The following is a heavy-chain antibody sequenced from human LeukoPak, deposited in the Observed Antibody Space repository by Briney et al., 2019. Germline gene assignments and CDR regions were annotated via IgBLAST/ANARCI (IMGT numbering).Heavy chain of an antibody. CDR1: GFTFTSYS. V-gene: IGHV3-30*18. CDR3: AKDITEYSSSCFDY. CDR2: ISYDGSNK. D-gene: IGHD6-6*01. J-gene: IGHJ4*02. Sequence: GGSLRLSCAASGFTFTSYSMNWVRQAPGKGLEWVAVISYDGSNKYYADSVKGRFTISRDNSKNALYLQMNSLRAEGTAVYYCAKDITEYSSSCFDYWGQGTLVTVSS.